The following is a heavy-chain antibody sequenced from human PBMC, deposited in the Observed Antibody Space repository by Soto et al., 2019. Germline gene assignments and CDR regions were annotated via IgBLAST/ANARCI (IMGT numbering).Heavy chain of an antibody. J-gene: IGHJ6*02. CDR1: GFTFSTYN. Sequence: EVQMVESGGGLVQPGGSLRLSCAGSGFTFSTYNMDWVRQAPGKRLEWISYITNTGETIYYADSVRGRFTISRDNAKNALFLQMNSLRDEDTAVYYCARDGDRGYDMDVWGQGTTVTVSS. V-gene: IGHV3-48*02. CDR3: ARDGDRGYDMDV. CDR2: ITNTGETI.